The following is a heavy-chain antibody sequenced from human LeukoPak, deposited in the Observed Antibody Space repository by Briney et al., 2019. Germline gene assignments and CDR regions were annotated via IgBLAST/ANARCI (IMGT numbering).Heavy chain of an antibody. D-gene: IGHD6-19*01. CDR3: ATDRRVERWLVRGWFDP. CDR2: FDPEDGET. CDR1: GYTLTELS. V-gene: IGHV1-24*01. Sequence: VASVKVSCKVSGYTLTELSMHWVRQAPGKGLEWMGGFDPEDGETIYAQKFQGRVTMTEDTSTDTAYMELSSLRSEDTAVYYCATDRRVERWLVRGWFDPWGQGTLVTVSS. J-gene: IGHJ5*02.